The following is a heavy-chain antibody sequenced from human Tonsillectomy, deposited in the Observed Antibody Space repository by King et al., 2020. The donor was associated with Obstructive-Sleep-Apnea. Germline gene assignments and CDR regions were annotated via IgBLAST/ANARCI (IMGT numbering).Heavy chain of an antibody. J-gene: IGHJ1*01. CDR2: LSLGCGRT. CDR1: GFTFDEYA. CDR3: AKSGDSSGYYFQH. D-gene: IGHD3-22*01. V-gene: IGHV3-43D*03. Sequence: VQLVESGGGVVQPGGSLRLSCAASGFTFDEYAMHWVRQAPGKGLGWVPFLSLGCGRTYYADSVKGRITISRDNSKNSLYLQMNSLRAEDTALYYCAKSGDSSGYYFQHWGQGTLVTVSS.